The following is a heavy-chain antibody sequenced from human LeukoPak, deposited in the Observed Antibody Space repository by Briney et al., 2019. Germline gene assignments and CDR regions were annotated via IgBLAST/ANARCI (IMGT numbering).Heavy chain of an antibody. Sequence: KPSETLSLTCTVSGGSISSSSYYWGWIRQPPGKGLEWIGSIYYSGSTYYNPSLKSRVTISVDTSKNQFSLKLSSVTAADTAVYYCAGGPGYSSSWVVSWGQGTLVTVSS. CDR3: AGGPGYSSSWVVS. J-gene: IGHJ4*02. CDR2: IYYSGST. V-gene: IGHV4-39*01. D-gene: IGHD6-13*01. CDR1: GGSISSSSYY.